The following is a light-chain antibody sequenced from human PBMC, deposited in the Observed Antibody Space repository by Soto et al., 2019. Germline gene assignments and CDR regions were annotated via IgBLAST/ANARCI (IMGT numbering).Light chain of an antibody. CDR2: GAS. V-gene: IGKV3-20*01. CDR1: QSVTSDY. Sequence: EVVVTQSPGTLSLSPAERATLSCRASQSVTSDYLAWYQQKPGQSPRLLMSGASRRATGVPDRFSGSGSGTDFTLTISRLEPEDFAVYYCQHYGHALWAFGQGTKVEIK. J-gene: IGKJ1*01. CDR3: QHYGHALWA.